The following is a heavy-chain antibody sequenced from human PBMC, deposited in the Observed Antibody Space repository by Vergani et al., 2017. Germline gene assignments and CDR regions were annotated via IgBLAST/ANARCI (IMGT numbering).Heavy chain of an antibody. CDR3: AKDGKAYSYGYRHFDY. D-gene: IGHD5-18*01. CDR2: ISGSGSST. V-gene: IGHV3-23*01. Sequence: EVQLLESGGGLVQRGGSLRLSCAASGLTFSSYAMSWAPQAPGKGLEWVSAISGSGSSTYYADSVKGRFTIYRDNSKNTLYLQMNSLRDEDTAVYYCAKDGKAYSYGYRHFDYWGQGTLVTVAS. J-gene: IGHJ4*02. CDR1: GLTFSSYA.